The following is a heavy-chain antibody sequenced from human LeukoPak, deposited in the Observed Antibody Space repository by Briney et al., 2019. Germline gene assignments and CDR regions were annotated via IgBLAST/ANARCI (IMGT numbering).Heavy chain of an antibody. CDR2: IWSDGTNQ. Sequence: GGSLRLSCAASGFTFSDYYMSWIRQAPGRGLEWVAVIWSDGTNQYYADSVKGRFTISRDDSQNTVYLQMNSLRAEDTAVYFCAKDAQRGFDYSNSLEYWGQGTLVTVSS. CDR1: GFTFSDYY. CDR3: AKDAQRGFDYSNSLEY. V-gene: IGHV3-33*06. J-gene: IGHJ4*02. D-gene: IGHD4-11*01.